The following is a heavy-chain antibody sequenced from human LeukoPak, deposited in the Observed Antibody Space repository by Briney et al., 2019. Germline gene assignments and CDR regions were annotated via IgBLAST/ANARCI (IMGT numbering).Heavy chain of an antibody. V-gene: IGHV3-23*01. J-gene: IGHJ3*02. CDR1: GFIFDDHA. CDR2: ISGSGGST. Sequence: GRSLRLSCVGSGFIFDDHAFHWVRQVPGKGLEWVSAISGSGGSTYYADSVKGRFTISRDNSKNTLYLQMNSLRAEDTAVYYCAKAGGNSRYDAFDIWGQGTMVTVSS. CDR3: AKAGGNSRYDAFDI. D-gene: IGHD4-23*01.